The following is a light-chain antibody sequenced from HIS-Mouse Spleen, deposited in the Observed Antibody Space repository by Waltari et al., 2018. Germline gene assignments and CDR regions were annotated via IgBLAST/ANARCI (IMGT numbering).Light chain of an antibody. V-gene: IGLV2-23*01. CDR3: CSYAGSSTLV. CDR1: SSDAGSYNL. J-gene: IGLJ2*01. CDR2: EGS. Sequence: QSALTQPASVSGSPGQSITIPCTGTSSDAGSYNLVSWYQQHPGQAPKLMIYEGSKRPSGVSNRFSGSKSGNTASLTISGLQAEDEADYYCCSYAGSSTLVFGGGTKLTVL.